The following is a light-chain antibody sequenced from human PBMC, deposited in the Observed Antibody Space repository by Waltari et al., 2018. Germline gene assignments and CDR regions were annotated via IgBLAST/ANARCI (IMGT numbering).Light chain of an antibody. CDR2: DAS. Sequence: EKVMTQSPATLSVSPGERATLSCRASQNVNNNLAWYQRKPGQAPRLLIYDASTRAAGIPARFSGGGSGTEFTRSISSLQSEDFAVYYCQQYDNWPLTFGLGTKLEIK. J-gene: IGKJ2*01. CDR3: QQYDNWPLT. V-gene: IGKV3-15*01. CDR1: QNVNNN.